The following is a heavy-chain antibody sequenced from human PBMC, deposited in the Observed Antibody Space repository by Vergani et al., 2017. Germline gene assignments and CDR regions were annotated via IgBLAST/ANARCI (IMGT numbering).Heavy chain of an antibody. CDR2: IYPGDSDT. CDR1: GYSFTSYW. V-gene: IGHV5-51*01. D-gene: IGHD3-10*01. J-gene: IGHJ4*02. Sequence: EVQLVQSGAEVKKPGESLKISCKGSGYSFTSYWIGWVRQMPGKGLEWMGIIYPGDSDTRYSPSFQGQVTISADKSISTAYLQWSSLKDSDTAMYYCARQWSIGYYYGSGSYISYWGQGTLVTVSS. CDR3: ARQWSIGYYYGSGSYISY.